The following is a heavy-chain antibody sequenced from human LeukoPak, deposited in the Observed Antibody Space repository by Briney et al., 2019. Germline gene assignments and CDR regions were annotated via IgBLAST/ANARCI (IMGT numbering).Heavy chain of an antibody. CDR3: ARDDRRNSYGPYYFDY. V-gene: IGHV3-7*01. CDR2: IRQDGSEK. CDR1: GFTFSSYW. J-gene: IGHJ4*02. D-gene: IGHD5-18*01. Sequence: PGGSLRLSCAASGFTFSSYWMSWVRQAPGKGLEWVANIRQDGSEKYYVDSVKGRFTISRDNAKNSLYLQMNSLRAEDTAVYYCARDDRRNSYGPYYFDYWGQGTLVTVSS.